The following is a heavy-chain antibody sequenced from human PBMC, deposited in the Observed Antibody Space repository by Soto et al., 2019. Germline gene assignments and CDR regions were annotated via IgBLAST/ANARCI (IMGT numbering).Heavy chain of an antibody. V-gene: IGHV5-51*01. CDR3: GRHYGGDTTGIDY. J-gene: IGHJ4*01. CDR2: TYPFDSDT. Sequence: GESLKISCEGSGYTFTYYWIGWVRQMPGKGLEWMGVTYPFDSDTRYSPSFQGRVTISAVQSTNTAYLELSRLQASDTAIYYCGRHYGGDTTGIDYCGQGTLVTISS. D-gene: IGHD3-16*01. CDR1: GYTFTYYW.